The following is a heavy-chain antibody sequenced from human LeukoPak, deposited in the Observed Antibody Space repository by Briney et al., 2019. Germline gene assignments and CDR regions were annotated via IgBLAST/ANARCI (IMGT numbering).Heavy chain of an antibody. J-gene: IGHJ1*01. CDR2: ISGRSSHI. CDR3: GRAFPPLRTSSAGDL. D-gene: IGHD3-16*01. Sequence: NPGGSLSLSCSASGFSFGDYDMNWVRQAPGKGLEWVSAISGRSSHIYYGESVKGRFTISRDNAKNSLYLQVDSLGVEDTAVYYCGRAFPPLRTSSAGDLWGQGTLVIVSS. CDR1: GFSFGDYD. V-gene: IGHV3-21*01.